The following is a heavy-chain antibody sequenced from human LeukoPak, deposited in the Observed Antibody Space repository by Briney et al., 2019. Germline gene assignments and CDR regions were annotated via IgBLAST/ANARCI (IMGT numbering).Heavy chain of an antibody. CDR3: GRAGPVTKDHFIDV. CDR2: IYLDGSRS. V-gene: IGHV3-7*01. J-gene: IGHJ6*03. D-gene: IGHD2-2*01. CDR1: GFTFSNYW. Sequence: GGSLRLSCAVSGFTFSNYWMSWARQSPGKGLEWVANIYLDGSRSYYVDSVKGRFTISRDNAKNSLFLQMNSLSAEDTAVYYCGRAGPVTKDHFIDVWGKGTTVTVSS.